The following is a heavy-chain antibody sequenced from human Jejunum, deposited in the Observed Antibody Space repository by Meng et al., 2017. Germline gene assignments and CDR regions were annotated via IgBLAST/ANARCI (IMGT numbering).Heavy chain of an antibody. CDR2: INNNTGNP. J-gene: IGHJ4*02. Sequence: VQLVPAGAEVTCMSAAVMVAGKACEYMFTSYGLSWVRQAPGQGVEWMGWINNNTGNPTYAQGFTGRFVFSLDTSVSTAYLQINSLKAEDTAVYYCARETQSENWGQGTLVTVSS. V-gene: IGHV7-4-1*02. CDR3: ARETQSEN. CDR1: EYMFTSYG.